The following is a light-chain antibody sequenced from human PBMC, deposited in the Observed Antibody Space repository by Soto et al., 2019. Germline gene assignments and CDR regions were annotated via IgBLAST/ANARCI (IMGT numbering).Light chain of an antibody. CDR3: QTWGTGSAIVV. CDR2: VNSGGSH. CDR1: SGHSNYA. Sequence: QPVLTQSPSASASLGASVKLTCTLSSGHSNYAIAWHQQQPEKGPRYLMKVNSGGSHIKGDGIPDRFSGSSSGAERYLFISSLQSEEEAGYYCQTWGTGSAIVVFGGGAQLTVL. V-gene: IGLV4-69*01. J-gene: IGLJ7*01.